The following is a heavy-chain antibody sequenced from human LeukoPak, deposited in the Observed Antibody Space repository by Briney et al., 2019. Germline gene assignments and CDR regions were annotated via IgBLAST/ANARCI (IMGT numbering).Heavy chain of an antibody. CDR3: ARGGSDTAMAHDY. CDR2: INRDGSST. Sequence: GGSLRLSCAASGFTFSNHWMHWVRQAPGKGLMWVSRINRDGSSTDYADSVKGRFTISRDDAKSTLFLQVNSLRAEDTAVYFCARGGSDTAMAHDYWGQGTLVTVSS. D-gene: IGHD5-18*01. CDR1: GFTFSNHW. V-gene: IGHV3-74*01. J-gene: IGHJ4*02.